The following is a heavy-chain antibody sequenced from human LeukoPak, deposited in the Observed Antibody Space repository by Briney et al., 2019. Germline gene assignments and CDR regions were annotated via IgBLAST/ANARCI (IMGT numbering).Heavy chain of an antibody. V-gene: IGHV3-23*01. Sequence: GGSLRLSCAASGFTFSSYAMSWVRQAPGKGLEWVSAISGSGGSTYYADSVKGRFTISRDNSKNTLYLQMNSLRAEDTAVYYCASHTDYYDSSGRFDYWGQGTLVTVSS. CDR2: ISGSGGST. CDR3: ASHTDYYDSSGRFDY. J-gene: IGHJ4*02. CDR1: GFTFSSYA. D-gene: IGHD3-22*01.